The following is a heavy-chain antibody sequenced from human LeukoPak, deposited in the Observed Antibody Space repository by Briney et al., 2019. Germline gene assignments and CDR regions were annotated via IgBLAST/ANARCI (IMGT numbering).Heavy chain of an antibody. Sequence: PGGSLRLSCAASGFTFSSYSMNWVRQAPGKGLEWVSSISSSSSYIYYADSVKGRFTISRDNAKNSLYLQMNSLRAEDTAVYYCVRRFLEWLLPDYWGQGTLVTVSS. J-gene: IGHJ4*02. V-gene: IGHV3-21*01. CDR1: GFTFSSYS. CDR2: ISSSSSYI. CDR3: VRRFLEWLLPDY. D-gene: IGHD3-3*01.